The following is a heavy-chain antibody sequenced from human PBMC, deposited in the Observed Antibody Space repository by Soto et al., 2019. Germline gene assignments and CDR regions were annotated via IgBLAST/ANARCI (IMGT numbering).Heavy chain of an antibody. Sequence: QPGGSLRLSCAASGFTFSSYAMSWVRQAPGKGLEWVSAISGSGGSTYYADSVKGRFTISRDNSKNTLYLQMNSLRAEDTAVYYCAKDGGEQLVHDGYYYYYYGMDVWGQGTTVTVSS. CDR2: ISGSGGST. CDR3: AKDGGEQLVHDGYYYYYYGMDV. D-gene: IGHD6-6*01. J-gene: IGHJ6*02. CDR1: GFTFSSYA. V-gene: IGHV3-23*01.